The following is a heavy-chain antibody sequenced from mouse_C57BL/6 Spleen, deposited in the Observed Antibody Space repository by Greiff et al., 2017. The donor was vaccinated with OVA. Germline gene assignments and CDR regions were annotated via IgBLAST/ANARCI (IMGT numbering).Heavy chain of an antibody. CDR3: ARWGDTWYCDV. CDR2: IDPSDSET. Sequence: QVQLQQPGAELVRPGSSVKLSCKASGYTFTSYWMHWVKQRPIQGLEWIGNIDPSDSETHYNQKFKDKATLTVDKSYSTAYMQLSSLTSEDSAVYYCARWGDTWYCDVWGTGTTVTVSS. V-gene: IGHV1-52*01. D-gene: IGHD2-13*01. J-gene: IGHJ1*03. CDR1: GYTFTSYW.